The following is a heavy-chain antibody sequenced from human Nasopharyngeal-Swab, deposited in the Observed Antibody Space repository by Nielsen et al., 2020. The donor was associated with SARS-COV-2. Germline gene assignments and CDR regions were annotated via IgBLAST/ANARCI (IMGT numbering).Heavy chain of an antibody. CDR1: GFTFSSYS. V-gene: IGHV3-21*01. CDR3: ARDYDFSYYGMDV. D-gene: IGHD3-3*01. CDR2: ISSSSSYI. J-gene: IGHJ6*02. Sequence: GGSLRLSCAASGFTFSSYSMNWVRQAPGKGLEWVSSISSSSSYIYYADLVKGRFTISRDNAKNSLYLQMNSLRAEDTAVYYCARDYDFSYYGMDVWGQGTTVTVSS.